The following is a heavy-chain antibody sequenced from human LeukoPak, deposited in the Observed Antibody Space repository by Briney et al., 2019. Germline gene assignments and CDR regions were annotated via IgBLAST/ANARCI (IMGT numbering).Heavy chain of an antibody. CDR2: ISWNSGSI. CDR3: AKDKVASTLYYFDY. J-gene: IGHJ4*02. Sequence: GGSLRLSCAASGFTFDDYAMHWVRHAPGKGLEWVSGISWNSGSIVYADSVKGRFTISRDNAKNSLYLQMNSLRAEDTALYYCAKDKVASTLYYFDYWGQGTLVTVSS. D-gene: IGHD5-12*01. CDR1: GFTFDDYA. V-gene: IGHV3-9*01.